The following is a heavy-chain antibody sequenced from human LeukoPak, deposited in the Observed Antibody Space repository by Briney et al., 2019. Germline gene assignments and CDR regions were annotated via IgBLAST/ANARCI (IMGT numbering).Heavy chain of an antibody. V-gene: IGHV3-7*01. J-gene: IGHJ4*02. Sequence: PGGSLRLSCTASGFIFSSFWMAWVRQAPGTGLEWVANIKPDGSLQFYGDSVKGRFTISRDNAKNSLYLQMNNLRAEDTALYYCATSYDSSGCDWGQGTLVTVSS. CDR1: GFIFSSFW. CDR3: ATSYDSSGCD. CDR2: IKPDGSLQ. D-gene: IGHD3-22*01.